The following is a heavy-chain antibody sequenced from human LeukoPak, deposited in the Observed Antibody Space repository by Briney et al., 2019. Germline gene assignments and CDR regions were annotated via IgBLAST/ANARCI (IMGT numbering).Heavy chain of an antibody. CDR1: GGTFSSYA. Sequence: ASVKVSCKASGGTFSSYAINWVRQAPGQGLEWMGGINPIFAAANYAQMFQGRVTITTDESTNTAYMELSSLRSEDTAVYYCVGDVHHLKTNYWGQGTLVTVSS. V-gene: IGHV1-69*05. CDR3: VGDVHHLKTNY. CDR2: INPIFAAA. J-gene: IGHJ4*02. D-gene: IGHD1-14*01.